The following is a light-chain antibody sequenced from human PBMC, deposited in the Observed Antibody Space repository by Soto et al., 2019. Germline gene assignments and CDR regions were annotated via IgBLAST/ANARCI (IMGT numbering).Light chain of an antibody. V-gene: IGKV3-15*01. CDR3: MQALQAPLT. CDR2: GAS. CDR1: QSVSRD. J-gene: IGKJ1*01. Sequence: EIVMTQSPATLSVSPGERATLSCRASQSVSRDLAWYQQKPGQAPRLLIYGASTRAAGIPDRFSGSGSGTDFTLKISRVEAEDVGAYYCMQALQAPLTFGQGTKVDIK.